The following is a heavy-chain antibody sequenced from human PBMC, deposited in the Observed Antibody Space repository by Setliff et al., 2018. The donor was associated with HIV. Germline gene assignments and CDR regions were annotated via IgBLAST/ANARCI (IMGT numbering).Heavy chain of an antibody. CDR3: ASTDNTGYKIDY. Sequence: PSETLSLTCAVSNGSISRRSYYWGWIRQPPGKGPEWVGSIYYSGGTYYSPSLKSRVTISVDTSKRQFFLHLTSVTAADTAVYFCASTDNTGYKIDYWGQGALVTVSS. V-gene: IGHV4-39*01. D-gene: IGHD3-10*01. J-gene: IGHJ4*01. CDR2: IYYSGGT. CDR1: NGSISRRSYY.